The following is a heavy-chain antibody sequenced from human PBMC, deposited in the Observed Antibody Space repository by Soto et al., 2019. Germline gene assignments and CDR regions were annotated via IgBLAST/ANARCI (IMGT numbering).Heavy chain of an antibody. V-gene: IGHV4-59*01. CDR3: ARDHSSGWVNWFDP. J-gene: IGHJ5*02. Sequence: PSETLSLTCTVSGGSISSYDWSWIRQAPGKKLEWIGYIYSSGTTNYNPSLKSRVTMSRDTSKNQFSLKLSSVTTADTAVYYCARDHSSGWVNWFDPWGQGTLVTVSS. CDR1: GGSISSYD. CDR2: IYSSGTT. D-gene: IGHD3-22*01.